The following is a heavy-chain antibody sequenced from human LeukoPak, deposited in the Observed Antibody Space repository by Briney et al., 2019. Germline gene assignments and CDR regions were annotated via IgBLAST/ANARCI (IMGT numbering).Heavy chain of an antibody. V-gene: IGHV3-48*03. CDR2: ISSSGRTI. D-gene: IGHD1-26*01. J-gene: IGHJ3*01. CDR3: VREGVSFFFDF. Sequence: PGGSLRLSCAASGFTVSSEKMRWVRQAPGQGLEWVAYISSSGRTIYYADSLKGRLTISRDSAKNSLSLQMSSLRAEDTAIYFCVREGVSFFFDFWSQETMVTVSS. CDR1: GFTVSSEK.